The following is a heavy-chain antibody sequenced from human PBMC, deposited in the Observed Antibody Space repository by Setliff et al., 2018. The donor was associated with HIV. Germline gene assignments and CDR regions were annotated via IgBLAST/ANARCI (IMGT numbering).Heavy chain of an antibody. CDR2: INSDGSST. J-gene: IGHJ3*02. CDR1: GFTFSSYW. CDR3: AKANPNHDAFDI. V-gene: IGHV3-74*01. Sequence: GGSLRLSCAASGFTFSSYWMHWVRQAPGKGLVWVSRINSDGSSTSYADSVKGRFTISRDNSKNTLYLQMNSLRAEDTAAYYCAKANPNHDAFDIWGQGTRVTVSS.